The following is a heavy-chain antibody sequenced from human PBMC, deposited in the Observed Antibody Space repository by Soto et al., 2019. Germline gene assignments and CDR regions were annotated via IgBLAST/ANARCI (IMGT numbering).Heavy chain of an antibody. J-gene: IGHJ6*02. Sequence: QVQLVQSGAEVKKPGASVKVSCKASGYTFTRSGISWVRQAPGQGPEWMGWISSYNGDTNYAQTFQGRVTMTTDTSTSSAYMVLRSLGSDYTAVYYCAREGVAPYYYYGMDVWGQGTPVSVSS. CDR2: ISSYNGDT. D-gene: IGHD5-12*01. CDR1: GYTFTRSG. CDR3: AREGVAPYYYYGMDV. V-gene: IGHV1-18*01.